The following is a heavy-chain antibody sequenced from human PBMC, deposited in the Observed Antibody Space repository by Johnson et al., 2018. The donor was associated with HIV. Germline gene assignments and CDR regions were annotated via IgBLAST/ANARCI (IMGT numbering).Heavy chain of an antibody. V-gene: IGHV3-30*03. CDR3: ARDKNNRIAAAALAAFDI. CDR1: GFTFSSYG. CDR2: ISYDGSNK. Sequence: QEQLVESGGGVVQPGRSLRLSCAASGFTFSSYGMHWVRQAPGQGLEWVAVISYDGSNKYYADSVKGRFTISRDNSKDTLYLQMNRLRAEDTAVYYCARDKNNRIAAAALAAFDIWGQGTMVTVSS. J-gene: IGHJ3*02. D-gene: IGHD6-13*01.